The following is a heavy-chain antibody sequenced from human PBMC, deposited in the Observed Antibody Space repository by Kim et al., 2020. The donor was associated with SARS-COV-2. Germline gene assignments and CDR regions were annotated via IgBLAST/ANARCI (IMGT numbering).Heavy chain of an antibody. D-gene: IGHD2-2*02. V-gene: IGHV3-53*01. CDR1: GFTVRSTY. J-gene: IGHJ4*01. CDR2: IFSHGRT. Sequence: GGSLRLSCAPSGFTVRSTYLSWVRQAPGKGLEWVSLIFSHGRTFYADSVKGRFTVSKDNSKNTLYLQMNSLGAEDTAIYFCARVGYWARSCYIFDLGFD. CDR3: ARVGYWARSCYIFDLGFD.